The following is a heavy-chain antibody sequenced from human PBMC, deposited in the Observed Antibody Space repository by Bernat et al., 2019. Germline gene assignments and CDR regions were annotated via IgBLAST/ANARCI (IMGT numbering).Heavy chain of an antibody. D-gene: IGHD6-19*01. V-gene: IGHV1-2*02. J-gene: IGHJ4*02. Sequence: QVQLVQSGAEVKKPGASVKVSCKASGYTFTGYYMHWVRQAPGQGLEWMGWINPNSGGTYYAQKFQGRVTMTRDTSISTAYMELSRLRSDDTAVYYCARDLAVAGSLDYWGQGTLVTVSS. CDR2: INPNSGGT. CDR1: GYTFTGYY. CDR3: ARDLAVAGSLDY.